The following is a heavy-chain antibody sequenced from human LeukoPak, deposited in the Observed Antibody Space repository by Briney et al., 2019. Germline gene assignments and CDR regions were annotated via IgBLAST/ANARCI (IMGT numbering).Heavy chain of an antibody. V-gene: IGHV4-4*02. J-gene: IGHJ4*02. CDR1: GGSVSSSNW. CDR3: ARTLVSSGWYVNY. CDR2: IYHSGST. D-gene: IGHD6-19*01. Sequence: PSGTLSLTCAVSGGSVSSSNWWSWVRQPPGKGLEWIGEIYHSGSTNYNPSLKSRVTISVDKSRNQFSLKLSSVTAADTAVYYCARTLVSSGWYVNYWGQGTLVTVSS.